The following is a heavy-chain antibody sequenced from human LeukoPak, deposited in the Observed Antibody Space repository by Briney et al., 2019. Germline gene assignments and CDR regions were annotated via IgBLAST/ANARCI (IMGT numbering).Heavy chain of an antibody. D-gene: IGHD2-2*01. CDR1: GGSINSYY. V-gene: IGHV4-59*01. CDR3: ARLGYCSSTSCYPDY. Sequence: SETLSLTCAVSGGSINSYYWSWIRQPPGKGLEWIGYIYYSGSTTYNPSLNSRVTISVDTSKNQFSLKLTSVAAADTAVYYCARLGYCSSTSCYPDYWGQGTLATVSS. CDR2: IYYSGST. J-gene: IGHJ4*02.